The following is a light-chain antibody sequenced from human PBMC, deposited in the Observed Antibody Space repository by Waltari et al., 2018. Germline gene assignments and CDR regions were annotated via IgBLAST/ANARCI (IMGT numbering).Light chain of an antibody. V-gene: IGLV5-45*03. Sequence: QAVLTQPSSLSASPGASASPTCTLRSGLNVGTSRISWSQQKPGSPPQYPLRYKSDSDKQQGSGVPSRFSGSKDASANAGILLISGLQSEDEADYYCMIWHSSAWVFGGGTKLTVL. CDR1: SGLNVGTSR. CDR3: MIWHSSAWV. CDR2: YKSDSDK. J-gene: IGLJ3*02.